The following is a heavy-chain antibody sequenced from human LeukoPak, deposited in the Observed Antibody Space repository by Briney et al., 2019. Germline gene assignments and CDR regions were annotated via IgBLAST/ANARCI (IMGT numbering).Heavy chain of an antibody. J-gene: IGHJ4*02. D-gene: IGHD5-12*01. CDR3: ARFHSAYDFEGFDY. CDR2: IKQDGSET. Sequence: GGSLRLSCAASGFTFNSYCMSWVRQAPGKGPEWVANIKQDGSETYYMDSVKGRFTISRDNAKNSLYLQMNSLRAEDTAVYYCARFHSAYDFEGFDYWGQGTLVTVSS. V-gene: IGHV3-7*03. CDR1: GFTFNSYC.